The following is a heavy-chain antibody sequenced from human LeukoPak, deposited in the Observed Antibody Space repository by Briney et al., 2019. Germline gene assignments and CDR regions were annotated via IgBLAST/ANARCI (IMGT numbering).Heavy chain of an antibody. Sequence: GGSLGLFCAASGFTFSSYAMHWVSQAPGKGLEYASAISSNGGSTYYANSVKGRFTISRDNSKNTLYLQMGSLRAEDMAVYYCARAIVVVLAELDYWGAGTLGTVSS. CDR2: ISSNGGST. D-gene: IGHD2-2*01. J-gene: IGHJ4*02. CDR3: ARAIVVVLAELDY. V-gene: IGHV3-64*01. CDR1: GFTFSSYA.